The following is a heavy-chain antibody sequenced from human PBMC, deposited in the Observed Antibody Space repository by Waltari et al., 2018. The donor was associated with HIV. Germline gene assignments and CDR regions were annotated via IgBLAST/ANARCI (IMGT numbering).Heavy chain of an antibody. J-gene: IGHJ4*02. D-gene: IGHD3-10*01. CDR1: GFTFGSFA. Sequence: LDSGGGWVQPGGSLRISCAASGFTFGSFAMSWVRQAPGKGPEWVSGTSASGGTTYYADSVKGRFTISRDNSKNTLYLQMNRLRAEDTAVYYCAKAPLRRSSVGGEGPSHFEYWGQGTLVTVSS. CDR2: TSASGGTT. V-gene: IGHV3-23*01. CDR3: AKAPLRRSSVGGEGPSHFEY.